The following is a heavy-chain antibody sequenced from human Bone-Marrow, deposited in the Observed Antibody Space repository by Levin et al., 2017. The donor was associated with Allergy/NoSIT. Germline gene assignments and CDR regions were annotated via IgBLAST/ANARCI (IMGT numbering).Heavy chain of an antibody. J-gene: IGHJ1*01. CDR2: IYASTGGT. V-gene: IGHV1-2*02. D-gene: IGHD6-6*01. Sequence: GESLKISCKASGYTFTGYYIHWVRQAPGQGLEWMGWIYASTGGTNYAQKFQGRVSMTRDTSINTAYMELSRLRSDDTALYYCAREGRRRVGGTARPFQHWGQGTLVTVSS. CDR1: GYTFTGYY. CDR3: AREGRRRVGGTARPFQH.